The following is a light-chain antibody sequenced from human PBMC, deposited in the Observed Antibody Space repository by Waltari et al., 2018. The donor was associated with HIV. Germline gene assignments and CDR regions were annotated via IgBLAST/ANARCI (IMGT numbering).Light chain of an antibody. J-gene: IGLJ3*02. CDR2: DDA. V-gene: IGLV3-21*02. CDR1: NVGSKR. CDR3: QVWDFTTDHVV. Sequence: SYILTQSPSVSVAPGQTAKISCGGDNVGSKRVQWYQQKPGQATLLVIYDDAARPSGIPARFSGSNSGNTATLTITRVEVGDEADYYCQVWDFTTDHVVFGGGTKLTVL.